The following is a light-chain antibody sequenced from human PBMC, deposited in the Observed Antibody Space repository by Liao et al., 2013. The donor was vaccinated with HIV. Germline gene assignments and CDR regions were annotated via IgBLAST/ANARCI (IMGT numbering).Light chain of an antibody. Sequence: SYELTQPPSVSVSPGQTVNIACSGDKLGDKYACWYQQKPGQSPVLVIYQDNKRPSGIPERFSGSNSGNTATLTISGTQAMDEADYYCQAWDSSTYVFGTGTKVTVL. J-gene: IGLJ1*01. CDR3: QAWDSSTYV. CDR1: KLGDKY. V-gene: IGLV3-1*01. CDR2: QDN.